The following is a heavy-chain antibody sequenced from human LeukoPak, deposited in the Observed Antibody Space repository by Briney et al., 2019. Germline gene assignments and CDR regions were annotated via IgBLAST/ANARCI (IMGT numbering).Heavy chain of an antibody. V-gene: IGHV1-2*02. CDR2: INPNSGGT. Sequence: ASVTVSCKASGYTFTGYYMHWVRQAPGQGLEWMGWINPNSGGTNYAQKFQGRVTMTRDTSISTAYMELSRLRSDDTAVYYCAREIAADKGFDYWGQGTLVTVSS. CDR3: AREIAADKGFDY. CDR1: GYTFTGYY. J-gene: IGHJ4*02. D-gene: IGHD6-13*01.